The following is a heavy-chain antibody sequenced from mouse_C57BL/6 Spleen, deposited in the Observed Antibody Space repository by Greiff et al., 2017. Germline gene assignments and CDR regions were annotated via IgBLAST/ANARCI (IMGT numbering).Heavy chain of an antibody. Sequence: QVQLQQSGAELVKPGASVKISCKASGYAFSSYWMNWVKQRPGKGLEWIGQIYPEDGDTNYNGKFKGKATLTADKSSSTAYMQLSSLTSEDSAVYFCARSPTGTGYFDYWGQGTTLTVSS. CDR3: ARSPTGTGYFDY. D-gene: IGHD4-1*01. CDR2: IYPEDGDT. J-gene: IGHJ2*01. V-gene: IGHV1-80*01. CDR1: GYAFSSYW.